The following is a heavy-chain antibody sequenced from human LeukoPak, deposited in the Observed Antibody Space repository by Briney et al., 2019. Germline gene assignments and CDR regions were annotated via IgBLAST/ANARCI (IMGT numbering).Heavy chain of an antibody. Sequence: SQTLSLTCTVSGGSISSGGYYWSWLRQHRGKGLEWIGYIYYSGSTYYNPSLKSRVTISVDTSKNQFSLKLSSVTAADTAVYYCARVRGVDGDYDYWGQGTLVTVSS. CDR2: IYYSGST. D-gene: IGHD4-17*01. CDR3: ARVRGVDGDYDY. CDR1: GGSISSGGYY. V-gene: IGHV4-31*03. J-gene: IGHJ4*02.